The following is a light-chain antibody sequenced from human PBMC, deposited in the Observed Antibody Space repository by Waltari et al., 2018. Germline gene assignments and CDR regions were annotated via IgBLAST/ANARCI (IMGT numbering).Light chain of an antibody. Sequence: QSALTQPASVSGSPGQSLTISCTGTSSDVGGYKYVPWYQQHPDKAPKLMLYDVNNRPSGVSNRFSGSKSGNTASLTISSLQAEDEADYYCSSYTSSTIPVFGTGTKVTVL. CDR2: DVN. V-gene: IGLV2-14*03. CDR3: SSYTSSTIPV. CDR1: SSDVGGYKY. J-gene: IGLJ1*01.